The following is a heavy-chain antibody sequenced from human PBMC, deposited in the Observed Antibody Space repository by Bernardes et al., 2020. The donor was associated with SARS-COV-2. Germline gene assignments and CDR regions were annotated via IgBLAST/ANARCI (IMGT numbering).Heavy chain of an antibody. V-gene: IGHV1-2*06. CDR2: MNPNTGYT. Sequence: ASVKVSCKASGYTFTGFQMHWVRQAPGQGLEWMGRMNPNTGYTKYAQKFQGRVTMTTDTSISTVYMELSSLRSDDTALYYCARERPDITGTPRDWGQGTLVTVSS. CDR1: GYTFTGFQ. D-gene: IGHD1-7*01. CDR3: ARERPDITGTPRD. J-gene: IGHJ4*02.